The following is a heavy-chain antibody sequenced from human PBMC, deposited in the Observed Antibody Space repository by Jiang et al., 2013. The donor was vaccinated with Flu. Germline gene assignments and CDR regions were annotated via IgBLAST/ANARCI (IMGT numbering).Heavy chain of an antibody. CDR3: ARWGLKSDYESY. CDR2: IHHSGYS. Sequence: LLKPSETLSLTCAVYGGSVIGYHWAWIRQSPGKGLEWIGEIHHSGYSNSIPSLKSRVTMSLDTSKNQFSLMLSSVTAADTAVYYCARWGLKSDYESYWGQGTLVTVSS. CDR1: GGSVIGYH. D-gene: IGHD3-16*01. J-gene: IGHJ4*02. V-gene: IGHV4-34*01.